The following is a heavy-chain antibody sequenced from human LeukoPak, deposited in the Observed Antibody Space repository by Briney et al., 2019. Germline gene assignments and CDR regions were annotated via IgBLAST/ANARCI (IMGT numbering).Heavy chain of an antibody. CDR2: IYYSGST. D-gene: IGHD2-2*02. CDR1: GGSISSYY. J-gene: IGHJ4*02. CDR3: AKGQVVVPAALPHFDS. Sequence: PSETLSLTCTVSGGSISSYYWSWLRQPPGKGLEWLGFIYYSGSTHYKSSLKSRVTISVDTSKNQFSLRLSSVTAADTAVYYCAKGQVVVPAALPHFDSWGQGTLVTVSS. V-gene: IGHV4-59*08.